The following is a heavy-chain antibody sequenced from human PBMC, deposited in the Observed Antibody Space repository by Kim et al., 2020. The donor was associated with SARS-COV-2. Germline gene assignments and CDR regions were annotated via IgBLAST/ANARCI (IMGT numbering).Heavy chain of an antibody. CDR3: AKDTPRYGSGSYYPVDY. Sequence: VKGRLTISRDNSKNTRYLQVNSLRAEDTAVYYCAKDTPRYGSGSYYPVDYWGQGTLVTVSS. J-gene: IGHJ4*02. V-gene: IGHV3-23*01. D-gene: IGHD3-10*01.